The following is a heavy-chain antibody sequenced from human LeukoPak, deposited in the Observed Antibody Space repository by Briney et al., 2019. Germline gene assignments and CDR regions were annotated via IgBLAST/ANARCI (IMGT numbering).Heavy chain of an antibody. CDR3: ARVRSRSLDY. V-gene: IGHV4-38-2*01. CDR2: IFHSGIT. CDR1: GYSISSGYY. Sequence: SETLSLTCVVSGYSISSGYYWGWIRQPPGKGLEWIGSIFHSGITYYIPSLKSRVTISVDTSKNQFSLKLSSVTAADTAAYYCARVRSRSLDYWGQGTLVTVSS. J-gene: IGHJ4*02.